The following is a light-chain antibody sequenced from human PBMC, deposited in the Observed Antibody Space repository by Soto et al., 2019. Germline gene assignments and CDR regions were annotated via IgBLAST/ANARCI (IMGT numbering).Light chain of an antibody. J-gene: IGKJ1*01. CDR2: AAS. Sequence: GDRGTITWRQSQGIRAELGWYQQNPGNAPKRMIYAASSLQSGVPSRFSGTGSGTEFTLTISSLQPEDFETYFCLQHNSYPVTFGQGTKVDIK. CDR3: LQHNSYPVT. V-gene: IGKV1-17*01. CDR1: QGIRAE.